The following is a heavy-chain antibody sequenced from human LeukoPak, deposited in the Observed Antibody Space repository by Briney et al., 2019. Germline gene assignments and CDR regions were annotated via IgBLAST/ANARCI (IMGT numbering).Heavy chain of an antibody. J-gene: IGHJ4*02. CDR1: GYTFTSYD. V-gene: IGHV1-8*01. Sequence: ASVKVSCKASGYTFTSYDINWVRQATGQGLEWMGWMNPNSGNTGYAQKFQGRVTMTRNTSISTAYMELSSLRSEDTAVYYCARHASGSYFFEYWGQGTLVTVSS. CDR3: ARHASGSYFFEY. D-gene: IGHD3-10*01. CDR2: MNPNSGNT.